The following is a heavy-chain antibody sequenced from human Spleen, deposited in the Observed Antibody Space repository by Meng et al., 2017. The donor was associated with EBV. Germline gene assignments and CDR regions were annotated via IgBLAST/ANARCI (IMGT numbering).Heavy chain of an antibody. CDR1: GDSIASSSYY. CDR3: ARGDYSRDYYYYFDF. D-gene: IGHD3-22*01. V-gene: IGHV4-39*07. Sequence: QLQESGPGLVKPSXXLSLTCTVSGDSIASSSYYWGWIRQPPGKGLEWIGNIYSSVNTFYNPSLKSRVIMSVDTSKNQFSLKLTSVTAADTAVYYCARGDYSRDYYYYFDFWGPGTLVNVSS. J-gene: IGHJ4*02. CDR2: IYSSVNT.